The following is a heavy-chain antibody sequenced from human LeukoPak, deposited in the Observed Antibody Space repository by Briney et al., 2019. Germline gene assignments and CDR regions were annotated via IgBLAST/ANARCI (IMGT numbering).Heavy chain of an antibody. J-gene: IGHJ4*02. Sequence: PGGSLRLSCSASGFTLSSNAMHRVRQAPGKGPEYVSAISYNGGSTYYADSVKGRFTISRDSTKNSLYLQMNSLRPEDTAVYYCARQMRRGRGSYFYFDYWGQGTLVTVSS. CDR3: ARQMRRGRGSYFYFDY. V-gene: IGHV3-64*04. CDR2: ISYNGGST. CDR1: GFTLSSNA. D-gene: IGHD1-26*01.